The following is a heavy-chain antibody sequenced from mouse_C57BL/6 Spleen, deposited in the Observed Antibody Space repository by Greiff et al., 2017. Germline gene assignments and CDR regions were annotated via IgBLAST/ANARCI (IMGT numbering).Heavy chain of an antibody. J-gene: IGHJ2*01. CDR1: GYTFTSYW. D-gene: IGHD1-1*02. V-gene: IGHV1-69*01. CDR2: IDPSDSYT. Sequence: QVQLQQPGAELVMPGASVKLSCKASGYTFTSYWMHWVKQSPGQGLEWIGEIDPSDSYTNYNQKFKGKSTLTVDKSSSTAYMQLSSLTSEDSAVYYCARLGGRLGDDWGQGTTLTVSS. CDR3: ARLGGRLGDD.